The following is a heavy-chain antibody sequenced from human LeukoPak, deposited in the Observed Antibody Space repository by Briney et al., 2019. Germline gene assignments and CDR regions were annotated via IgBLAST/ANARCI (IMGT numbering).Heavy chain of an antibody. CDR2: INYSGTT. CDR1: GGSITSYH. Sequence: SESLSLTCTVSGGSITSYHWSWIRQSPGKGLEWIGYINYSGTTNYNPSLKSRATMSVDTSKKQFSLRLISVTAADTAVYYCVSGRWSGYYFDTWGQGTRVTVSS. V-gene: IGHV4-59*01. CDR3: VSGRWSGYYFDT. J-gene: IGHJ4*02. D-gene: IGHD3-3*01.